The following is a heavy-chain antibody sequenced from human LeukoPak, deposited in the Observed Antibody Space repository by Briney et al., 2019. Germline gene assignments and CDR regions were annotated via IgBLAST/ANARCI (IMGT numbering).Heavy chain of an antibody. J-gene: IGHJ4*02. CDR2: INPNSGGT. Sequence: ASVKVSCKASGYTFPGYYMHWVRQAPGQGLEWMGWINPNSGGTNYAQKFQGRVTMTRDTSISTAYMELSRLRSDGTAVYYCARVGGYTRTHFDYWGQGTLVTVSS. CDR3: ARVGGYTRTHFDY. CDR1: GYTFPGYY. V-gene: IGHV1-2*02. D-gene: IGHD1-1*01.